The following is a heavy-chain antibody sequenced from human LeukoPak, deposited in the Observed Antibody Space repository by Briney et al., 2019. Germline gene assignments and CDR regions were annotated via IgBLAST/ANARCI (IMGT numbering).Heavy chain of an antibody. CDR3: ARGGIAGALDY. CDR2: INSDGSST. V-gene: IGHV3-74*01. J-gene: IGHJ4*02. D-gene: IGHD1-26*01. CDR1: GFTFSSYW. Sequence: GRSLRLSCAASGFTFSSYWMHWVRQAPGKGLVRVSRINSDGSSTSYADSVKGRFTISRDNAKNTLYLQMNSLRAEDTAVYYCARGGIAGALDYWGQGTLVTVSS.